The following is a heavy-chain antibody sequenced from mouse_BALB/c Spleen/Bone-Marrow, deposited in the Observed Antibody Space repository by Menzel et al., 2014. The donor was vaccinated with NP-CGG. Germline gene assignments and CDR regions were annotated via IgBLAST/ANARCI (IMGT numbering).Heavy chain of an antibody. J-gene: IGHJ4*01. CDR3: ALYYGDVMDY. D-gene: IGHD1-1*01. CDR1: GFNIKDTY. Sequence: VQLKESGAELVKPGASVKLSCTASGFNIKDTYMHWVKQRPEQGLEWIGRIDPANANTKYDPKFQGKATITADTSSNTAYLQLRSLTPEDIAVYYCALYYGDVMDYWGQGTSVTVSS. V-gene: IGHV14-3*02. CDR2: IDPANANT.